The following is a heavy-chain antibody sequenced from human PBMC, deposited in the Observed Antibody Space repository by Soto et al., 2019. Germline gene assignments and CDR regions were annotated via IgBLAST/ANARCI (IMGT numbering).Heavy chain of an antibody. J-gene: IGHJ4*02. CDR1: GFTFSIYS. CDR2: ISSGSSTI. D-gene: IGHD1-26*01. Sequence: EVQLVESGGGLVQPGGSLRLSCATSGFTFSIYSMNWVRQAPGKGLERVSYISSGSSTIYYADSVKGRFTISRDNDKHSLYLQMNCPSAEDTGVEYGAGGDTGRFAYWGQGTVVTVSS. CDR3: AGGDTGRFAY. V-gene: IGHV3-48*01.